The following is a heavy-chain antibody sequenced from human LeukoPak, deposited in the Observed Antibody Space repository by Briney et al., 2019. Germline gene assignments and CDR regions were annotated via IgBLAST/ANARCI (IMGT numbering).Heavy chain of an antibody. CDR1: GYIFTSYW. J-gene: IGHJ6*02. D-gene: IGHD4-17*01. CDR2: IYPGDSDT. CDR3: ARQTVTTNQYDGMDV. V-gene: IGHV5-51*01. Sequence: GESLKISCKASGYIFTSYWIGWVRQKPGKGLELMGIIYPGDSDTRYSPSLQGHVTISVDKSINTAYLQWSTLKASDTAMYYCARQTVTTNQYDGMDVWGQGTTVTVSS.